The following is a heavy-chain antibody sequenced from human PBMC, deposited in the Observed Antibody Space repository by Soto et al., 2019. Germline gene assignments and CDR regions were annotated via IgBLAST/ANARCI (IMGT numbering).Heavy chain of an antibody. CDR3: ARLIGNSWLDS. V-gene: IGHV3-48*01. D-gene: IGHD2-8*01. J-gene: IGHJ5*01. CDR1: GFTFSSYS. CDR2: ISSSSSTI. Sequence: GGSLRLSCAASGFTFSSYSMNWVRQAPGKGLEWVSYISSSSSTIYYADSVKGRFTISRDNAKNSLYLQMNSLRADDTAVYYCARLIGNSWLDSWGQGTLVTVSS.